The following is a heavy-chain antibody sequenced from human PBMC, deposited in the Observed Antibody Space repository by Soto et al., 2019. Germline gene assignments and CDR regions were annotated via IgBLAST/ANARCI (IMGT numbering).Heavy chain of an antibody. CDR1: GFTFRNYD. Sequence: EVQLVESGGGLVQPGVSLRLSCEASGFTFRNYDMHWVRRGTGKGLEWVSGISAAGDPDYADSVGGRFTVSIENAQNSFFLQMNSLRVGDTAVYYCARTDRDFYGLDVWGQGTTVIVSS. J-gene: IGHJ6*02. CDR3: ARTDRDFYGLDV. V-gene: IGHV3-13*05. CDR2: ISAAGDP.